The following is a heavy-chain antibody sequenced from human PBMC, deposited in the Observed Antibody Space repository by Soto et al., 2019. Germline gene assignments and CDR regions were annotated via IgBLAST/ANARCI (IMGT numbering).Heavy chain of an antibody. Sequence: SETLSLTCTVSGGSISSGGYYWSWIRQHPGKGLEWIGYIYYSGSTYYNPSLKSRVTISVDTSKNQFSLKLSSVTAADTAVYYCARDKPELNWFDPWGQGNQVTVSS. V-gene: IGHV4-31*03. CDR2: IYYSGST. CDR3: ARDKPELNWFDP. J-gene: IGHJ5*02. CDR1: GGSISSGGYY. D-gene: IGHD1-7*01.